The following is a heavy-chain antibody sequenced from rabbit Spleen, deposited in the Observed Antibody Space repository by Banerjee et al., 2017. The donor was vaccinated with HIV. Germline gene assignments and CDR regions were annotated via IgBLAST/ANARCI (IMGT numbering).Heavy chain of an antibody. Sequence: QLKESGGGLVQPGGSLKLSCKASGFDFNTYYMSWVRQAPGKGLEWIGYIDPVFGSTYYASWVNGRFTISSHNAQNTLYLQLNSLTAADTATYFCARDLLGVIGWNFNLWGPGTLVTVS. V-gene: IGHV1S7*01. D-gene: IGHD1-1*01. CDR3: ARDLLGVIGWNFNL. CDR2: IDPVFGST. CDR1: GFDFNTYY. J-gene: IGHJ4*01.